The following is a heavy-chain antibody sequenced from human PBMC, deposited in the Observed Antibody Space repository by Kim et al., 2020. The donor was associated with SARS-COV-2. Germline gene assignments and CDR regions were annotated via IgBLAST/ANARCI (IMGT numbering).Heavy chain of an antibody. CDR1: GFRFSSNN. V-gene: IGHV3-21*01. CDR2: ISATSYFI. J-gene: IGHJ4*02. Sequence: GGSLRLSCVASGFRFSSNNVNWVRQAPGKGLEWVSSISATSYFIYYADSVKGRFTISRDNAKDSLYLQMNDLKPDDTAIYYCTRARGEWELHYFDYWGQGTPVTVSS. CDR3: TRARGEWELHYFDY. D-gene: IGHD1-26*01.